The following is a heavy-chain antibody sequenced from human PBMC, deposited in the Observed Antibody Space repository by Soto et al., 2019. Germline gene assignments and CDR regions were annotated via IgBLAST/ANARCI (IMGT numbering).Heavy chain of an antibody. CDR2: ISYSGSS. Sequence: QVQLQESGPGLVKPSQTLSLTCTVSGGSNIRDGYYWSWIRQHPGKGLEWIAYISYSGSSYSNPSLKSRVTLSADTSKNQFSLMLTSVTAADTAVYFCARATPAGSADFWGQGTLVTVSS. J-gene: IGHJ4*02. V-gene: IGHV4-31*03. CDR3: ARATPAGSADF. CDR1: GGSNIRDGYY. D-gene: IGHD2-2*01.